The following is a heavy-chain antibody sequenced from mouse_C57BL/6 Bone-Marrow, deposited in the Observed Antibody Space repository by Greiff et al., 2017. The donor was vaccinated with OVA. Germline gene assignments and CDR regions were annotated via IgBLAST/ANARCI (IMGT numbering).Heavy chain of an antibody. Sequence: QVQLQQPGAELVMPGASVKLSCKASGYTFTSYWMHWVKQRPGQGLEWIGEIDPSDSYTNYNQKFKGKSTLTVDKSSSAAYMQLSSLTSEDSAVYYCECEHFDYWGQGTTLTVSS. J-gene: IGHJ2*01. CDR2: IDPSDSYT. CDR3: ECEHFDY. V-gene: IGHV1-69*01. CDR1: GYTFTSYW.